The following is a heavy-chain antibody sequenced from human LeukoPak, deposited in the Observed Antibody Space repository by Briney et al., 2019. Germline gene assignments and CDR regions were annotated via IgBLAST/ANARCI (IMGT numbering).Heavy chain of an antibody. V-gene: IGHV3-53*01. J-gene: IGHJ5*02. Sequence: PGGSLRLSCAASGFTVSSNYMSWVRQAPGKGLEWVSVIYSGGSTYYADSVKGRFTISRGNSKNTLYLQMNRLRAEDTAVYYCARDHSSSTFDPWGQGTLVTVSS. CDR3: ARDHSSSTFDP. CDR2: IYSGGST. CDR1: GFTVSSNY. D-gene: IGHD6-6*01.